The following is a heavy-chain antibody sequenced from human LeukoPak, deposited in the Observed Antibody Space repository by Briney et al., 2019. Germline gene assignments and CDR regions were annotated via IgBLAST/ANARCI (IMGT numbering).Heavy chain of an antibody. Sequence: SETLSLTCTVSGGSISSRSYYWGWIRQPPGKGLEWIGSIYYSGSTYYNPPLQSRVTISVDTSKNQFSLKLSSVTAADTAVYYCARHSPLSVAGDFDYWGQGTLVTVSS. CDR3: ARHSPLSVAGDFDY. D-gene: IGHD6-19*01. J-gene: IGHJ4*02. CDR1: GGSISSRSYY. CDR2: IYYSGST. V-gene: IGHV4-39*01.